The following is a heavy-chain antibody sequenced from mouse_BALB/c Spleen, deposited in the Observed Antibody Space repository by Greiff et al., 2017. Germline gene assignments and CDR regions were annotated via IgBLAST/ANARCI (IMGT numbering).Heavy chain of an antibody. CDR1: GYSITSDYA. J-gene: IGHJ2*01. D-gene: IGHD3-3*01. Sequence: EVQLQESGPGLVKPSQSLSLTCTVTGYSITSDYAWNWIRQFPGNKLEWMGYISYSGSTSYNPSLKSRISITRDTSENQFFLQLNSVTTEDTATYYCARLKGGLDYWGQGTTLTVSS. CDR2: ISYSGST. V-gene: IGHV3-2*02. CDR3: ARLKGGLDY.